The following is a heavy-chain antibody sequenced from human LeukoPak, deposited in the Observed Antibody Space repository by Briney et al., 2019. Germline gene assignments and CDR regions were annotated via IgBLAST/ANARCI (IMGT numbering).Heavy chain of an antibody. CDR1: GFTFSSYS. CDR3: ARVGTGDLVDY. Sequence: PGGSLRLSCAASGFTFSSYSMNWVRQAPGKGLEWVSYISSSGSTIYYADSVKGRFTISRDNAKNSLYLQMNSLRAEDTAVYYCARVGTGDLVDYWGQGTLVTVSS. J-gene: IGHJ4*02. D-gene: IGHD7-27*01. V-gene: IGHV3-48*04. CDR2: ISSSGSTI.